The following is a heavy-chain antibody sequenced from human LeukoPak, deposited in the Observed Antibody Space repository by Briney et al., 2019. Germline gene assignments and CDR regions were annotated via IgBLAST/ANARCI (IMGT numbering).Heavy chain of an antibody. CDR1: GGSFSGYY. D-gene: IGHD3-10*01. CDR3: ASPGSGRHAFDI. Sequence: SETLSLTCAVYGGSFSGYYWSWIRQPPGKGLEWIGEINHSGSTNYNPSLKSRVTISVDTSKNQFSLTLSSVTAADTAVYYCASPGSGRHAFDIWGQGTMVTVSS. J-gene: IGHJ3*02. V-gene: IGHV4-34*01. CDR2: INHSGST.